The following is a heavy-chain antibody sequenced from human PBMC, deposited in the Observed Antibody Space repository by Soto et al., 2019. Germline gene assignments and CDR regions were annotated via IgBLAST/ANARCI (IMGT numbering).Heavy chain of an antibody. J-gene: IGHJ4*02. CDR1: GVSISSNNW. CDR3: ARSSRYQYDSSEANFDY. CDR2: MYHTGST. D-gene: IGHD3-22*01. Sequence: QVQLQESGPGLVKPSGTLSLTCAVSGVSISSNNWWSWVRQPPGKGLKGIGEMYHTGSTNYNPSPKSRVTISVDKSKNHFSLELNSLTAADTAVYYCARSSRYQYDSSEANFDYWGQANLVTVSS. V-gene: IGHV4-4*02.